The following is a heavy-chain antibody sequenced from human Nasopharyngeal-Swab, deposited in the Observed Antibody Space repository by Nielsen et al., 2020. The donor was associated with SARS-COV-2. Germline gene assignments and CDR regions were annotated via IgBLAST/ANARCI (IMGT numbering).Heavy chain of an antibody. D-gene: IGHD2-2*01. J-gene: IGHJ6*02. CDR1: GYTFTSYY. Sequence: ASVKVSCKASGYTFTSYYMHWVRQAPGQGLEWMGIINASGGSTSYAQKFQGRVTMTRDTSTSTVYMELSSLRAEDTAVYYCARDMSWDGTSRSVYYGMDVWGQGTTVTVSS. CDR3: ARDMSWDGTSRSVYYGMDV. CDR2: INASGGST. V-gene: IGHV1-46*01.